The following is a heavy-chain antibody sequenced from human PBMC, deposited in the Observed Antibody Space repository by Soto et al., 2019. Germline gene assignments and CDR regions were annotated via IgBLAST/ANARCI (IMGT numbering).Heavy chain of an antibody. CDR1: DYTFTRYT. Sequence: QVHLVQSGAEVKEPGASVKVSCKASDYTFTRYTFSWVRQAPGQGLEWMGWIGTYSGNTNSAQKFQGRVTMTTDTSTSTEYRELRSLRSADNAVYYGAKDEGNYLDSWGQGTLVTVSS. CDR3: AKDEGNYLDS. CDR2: IGTYSGNT. J-gene: IGHJ4*02. V-gene: IGHV1-18*04.